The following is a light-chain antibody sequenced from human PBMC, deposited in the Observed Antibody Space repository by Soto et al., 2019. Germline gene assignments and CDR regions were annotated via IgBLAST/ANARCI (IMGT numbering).Light chain of an antibody. CDR2: EDT. V-gene: IGLV2-14*01. CDR3: SSYTTTSTYV. Sequence: QSVLTQPASVSGSPGQSITISCTGTSSDVGGYDYVSWYQQHPGKAPKFMIYEDTNRPSGVSHRFSGSKSGNTASLTISGLQAEDEADYYCSSYTTTSTYVFGTGTKGTVL. CDR1: SSDVGGYDY. J-gene: IGLJ1*01.